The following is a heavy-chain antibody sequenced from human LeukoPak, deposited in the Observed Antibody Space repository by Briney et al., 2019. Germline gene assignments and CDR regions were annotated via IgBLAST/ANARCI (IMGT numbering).Heavy chain of an antibody. J-gene: IGHJ4*02. V-gene: IGHV1-46*03. D-gene: IGHD3-10*01. CDR3: GRSMVRGVNYYFDF. CDR1: GYTFTSYY. Sequence: ASVKVSCKASGYTFTSYYIHWVRQAPGQGLEWMGIINPSGGSTSYAQKFQGRVTMTRDTSTSKVYMELSSLRSEDTAVYFCGRSMVRGVNYYFDFWGQGTLVTVSS. CDR2: INPSGGST.